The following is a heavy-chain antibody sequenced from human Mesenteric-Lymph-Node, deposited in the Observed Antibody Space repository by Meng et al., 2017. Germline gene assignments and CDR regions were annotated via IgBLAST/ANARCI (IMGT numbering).Heavy chain of an antibody. CDR2: IKSKTDGGTT. J-gene: IGHJ4*02. D-gene: IGHD3-3*01. CDR1: GFTFSNAW. V-gene: IGHV3-15*01. CDR3: ARDLDHYFDY. Sequence: EVQLVESGGGLVKPGGSLRLSCASSGFTFSNAWMSWVRQAPGKGLEWVGRIKSKTDGGTTDYAAPVKGRFTISRDDSKNTLYLQMNSLRAEDTAVYFCARDLDHYFDYWGQGTLVTVSS.